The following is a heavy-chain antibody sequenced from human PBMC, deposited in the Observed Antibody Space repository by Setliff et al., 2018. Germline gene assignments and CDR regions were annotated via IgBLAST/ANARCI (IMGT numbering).Heavy chain of an antibody. J-gene: IGHJ4*01. CDR2: IIPNLGTT. V-gene: IGHV1-69*05. CDR1: GGFSTHA. Sequence: SVKVSCKASGGFSTHAISWVRQVPGQGIEWMGGIIPNLGTTDYAQNFQGRVTITTDESTSSAYLEMSNLRSEDTAVYYCASALVCRVVVAGKSQFDYWGQGTRVTVSS. D-gene: IGHD3-16*02. CDR3: ASALVCRVVVAGKSQFDY.